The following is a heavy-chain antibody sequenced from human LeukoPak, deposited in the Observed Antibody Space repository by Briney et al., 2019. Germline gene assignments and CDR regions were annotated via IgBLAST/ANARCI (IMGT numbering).Heavy chain of an antibody. V-gene: IGHV1-46*03. CDR2: INPSGGST. D-gene: IGHD6-6*01. CDR3: ARQLAVDAFDI. CDR1: GYTFTSYY. Sequence: GASVKVSCKASGYTFTSYYMHWVRQAPGQGLELMGIINPSGGSTSYAQKFQGRVTMTRDTSTSTVYMELSSLRSEDTAVYYCARQLAVDAFDIWGQGTMVTVSS. J-gene: IGHJ3*02.